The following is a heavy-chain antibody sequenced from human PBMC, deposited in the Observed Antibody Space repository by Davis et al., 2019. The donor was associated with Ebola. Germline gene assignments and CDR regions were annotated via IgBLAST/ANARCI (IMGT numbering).Heavy chain of an antibody. CDR3: ARDVVVVAATDWFDP. J-gene: IGHJ5*02. CDR2: MNPNSGNT. CDR1: GYTFTSYD. V-gene: IGHV1-8*01. D-gene: IGHD2-15*01. Sequence: AASVKVSCKASGYTFTSYDINWVRQATGQGLEWMGWMNPNSGNTGYAQKFQGRVTMTRNTSISTAYMELSSLRSEDTAVYYCARDVVVVAATDWFDPWGQGTLVTVSA.